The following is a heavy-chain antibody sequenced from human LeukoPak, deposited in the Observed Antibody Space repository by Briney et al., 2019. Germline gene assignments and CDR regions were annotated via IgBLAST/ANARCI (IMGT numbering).Heavy chain of an antibody. D-gene: IGHD1-26*01. CDR1: GGSVTSGRYY. V-gene: IGHV4-61*01. CDR3: AKGGGGESGSYFFDF. J-gene: IGHJ4*02. CDR2: MFYSGST. Sequence: SETLSLTCTVSGGSVTSGRYYWSWIRQPPGKGLEWVGYMFYSGSTDYNPSPKSRVNISVDTSKDEFSLRLNSVTAADTAVYFWAKGGGGESGSYFFDFWGQGTLVTVSS.